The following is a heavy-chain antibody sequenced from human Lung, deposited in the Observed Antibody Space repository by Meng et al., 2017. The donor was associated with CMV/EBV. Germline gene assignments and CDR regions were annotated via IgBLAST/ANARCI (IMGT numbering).Heavy chain of an antibody. D-gene: IGHD6-19*01. CDR1: GYTFTSSS. CDR3: ARGNGWRFDY. J-gene: IGHJ4*02. Sequence: RVGTAGSEFKKPVYPVKVSCQAAGYTFTSSSMNWVRHAPGQGLEWMGWININTGNPTYAQGFTGRFVFSLDTSVSTAYLQIDSLKADDTAVYYCARGNGWRFDYWGQGTLVTVSS. V-gene: IGHV7-4-1*01. CDR2: ININTGNP.